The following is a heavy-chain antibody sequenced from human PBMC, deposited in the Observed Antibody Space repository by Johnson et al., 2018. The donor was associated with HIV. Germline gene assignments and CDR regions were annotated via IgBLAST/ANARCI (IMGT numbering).Heavy chain of an antibody. V-gene: IGHV3-15*01. CDR3: TAPIVGAIDAFDI. CDR1: GFTFSNAW. CDR2: IKSITDGGTK. J-gene: IGHJ3*02. Sequence: VQLVESGGGLVKPGRSLRLSCAASGFTFSNAWMSWVRQAPGKGLEWVGRIKSITDGGTKDYAAPVKGRFTISRDDSKNTLYLQMNSLETEDTAVYYCTAPIVGAIDAFDIWGQGTKVTVSS. D-gene: IGHD1-26*01.